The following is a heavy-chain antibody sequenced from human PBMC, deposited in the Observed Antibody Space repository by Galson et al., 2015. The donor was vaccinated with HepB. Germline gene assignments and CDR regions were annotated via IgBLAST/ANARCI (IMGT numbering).Heavy chain of an antibody. CDR2: MNQDGSKK. CDR3: ARDPAWAALDY. CDR1: GFTFSSYW. V-gene: IGHV3-7*01. Sequence: SLRLSCAASGFTFSSYWMSWVRQAPGKGLEWVADMNQDGSKKVYVDSVKGRFTVSRDNAKNSLYLQMNSLRADDTAVYYCARDPAWAALDYWGQGTLVTVSS. J-gene: IGHJ4*02. D-gene: IGHD6-25*01.